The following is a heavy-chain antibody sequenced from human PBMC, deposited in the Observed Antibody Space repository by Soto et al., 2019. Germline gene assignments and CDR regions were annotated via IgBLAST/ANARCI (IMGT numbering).Heavy chain of an antibody. J-gene: IGHJ5*02. CDR2: INHSGST. D-gene: IGHD6-6*01. V-gene: IGHV4-34*01. CDR3: ARLSAGSSSFPYNWFDP. CDR1: GGSFSGYY. Sequence: SETLSLTCAVYGGSFSGYYWSWIRQPPGKGLEWIGEINHSGSTNYNPSLKSRVTISVDTSKNQFSLKLSSVTAADTAVYYCARLSAGSSSFPYNWFDPWGQGTLVTVSS.